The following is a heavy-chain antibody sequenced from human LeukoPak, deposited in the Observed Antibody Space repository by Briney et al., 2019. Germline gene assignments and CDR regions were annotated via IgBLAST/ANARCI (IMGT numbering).Heavy chain of an antibody. J-gene: IGHJ5*02. CDR1: GGSFSGYY. D-gene: IGHD4-17*01. Sequence: SETLSLTCAVYGGSFSGYYWSWIRQPPGKGLEWIGEINHSGSTNYNPSLKSRVTISVDTSKNQFSLKLSSVTAADTAAYYCARGPMTTVTSWFDPWGQGTLVTVSS. V-gene: IGHV4-34*01. CDR2: INHSGST. CDR3: ARGPMTTVTSWFDP.